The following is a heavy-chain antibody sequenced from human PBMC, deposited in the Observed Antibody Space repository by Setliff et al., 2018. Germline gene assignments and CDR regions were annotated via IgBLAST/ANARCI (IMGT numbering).Heavy chain of an antibody. D-gene: IGHD2-15*01. CDR3: ASERESASRQTYFDS. CDR2: INHSGST. CDR1: GGSFSTYY. J-gene: IGHJ4*02. V-gene: IGHV4-34*01. Sequence: PSETLSLTCAVYGGSFSTYYWIWIRQPPGKGLEWIGEINHSGSTNYNPSLKSRVTISVDTSKNQFSLKVDSVTAADTAVYYCASERESASRQTYFDSWGQGTLVTVSS.